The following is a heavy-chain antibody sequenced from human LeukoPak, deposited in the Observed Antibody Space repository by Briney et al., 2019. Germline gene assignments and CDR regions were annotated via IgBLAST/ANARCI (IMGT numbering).Heavy chain of an antibody. CDR2: INHSGST. CDR1: GGPFSGYY. J-gene: IGHJ4*02. V-gene: IGHV4-34*01. CDR3: ARRGPSTYYYGSGSFFPRYYFDY. D-gene: IGHD3-10*01. Sequence: PSEPLSLICAVYGGPFSGYYWSWLPQPPGKGLEWIGEINHSGSTNHNPSRETRLTISVDTSKNQFYLRLSSVTAADTAVYYWARRGPSTYYYGSGSFFPRYYFDYWGQGTLVTVSS.